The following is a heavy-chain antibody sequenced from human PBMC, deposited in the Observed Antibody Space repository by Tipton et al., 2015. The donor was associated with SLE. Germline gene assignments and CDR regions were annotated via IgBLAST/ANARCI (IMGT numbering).Heavy chain of an antibody. CDR2: IYYSGST. CDR1: GGSIGSSGYY. D-gene: IGHD2-21*01. CDR3: AQRDCSVDSCVES. J-gene: IGHJ4*02. V-gene: IGHV4-39*02. Sequence: TLSLTCTVSGGSIGSSGYYWGWIRQPPGKGLEWIGSIYYSGSTYHNLSLKSRVTISLDTSKNHFSLKLTSVTAADTAVYYCAQRDCSVDSCVESWGQGKLVTVSS.